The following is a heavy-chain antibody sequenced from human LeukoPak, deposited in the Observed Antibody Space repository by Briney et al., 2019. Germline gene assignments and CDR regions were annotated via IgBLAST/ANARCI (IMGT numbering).Heavy chain of an antibody. D-gene: IGHD3-3*01. CDR1: GFTFSSYA. CDR2: IYSGGST. CDR3: ARGITIFGVVDAFDI. Sequence: GGSLRLSCAASGFTFSSYAMHWVRQAPGKGLEWVSVIYSGGSTYYADSVKGRFTISRDNSKNTLYLQMNSLRAEDTAVYYCARGITIFGVVDAFDIWGQGTMVTVSS. V-gene: IGHV3-66*01. J-gene: IGHJ3*02.